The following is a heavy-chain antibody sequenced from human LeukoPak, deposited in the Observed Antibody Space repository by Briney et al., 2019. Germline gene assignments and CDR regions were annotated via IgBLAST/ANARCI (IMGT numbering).Heavy chain of an antibody. D-gene: IGHD3-22*01. CDR2: INNDGSSK. CDR3: ARDLGYYYDSRGHTHIDY. V-gene: IGHV3-74*01. CDR1: GFTFSSYW. J-gene: IGHJ4*02. Sequence: GGSLRLSCAASGFTFSSYWMHWVRQAPGKGLVWVSRINNDGSSKSYADSVKGRFTISRDNAKNPLYLQMNSLRAEDTAVYYCARDLGYYYDSRGHTHIDYWGQGTLVTVPS.